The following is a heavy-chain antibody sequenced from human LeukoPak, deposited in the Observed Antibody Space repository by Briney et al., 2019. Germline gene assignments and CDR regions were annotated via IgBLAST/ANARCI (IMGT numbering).Heavy chain of an antibody. CDR2: LSYDGKNV. CDR1: GFTFSMNG. D-gene: IGHD6-19*01. J-gene: IGHJ4*02. V-gene: IGHV3-30*03. Sequence: GGSLRLSCAASGFTFSMNGMHWVRQAPGKGPEWVAVLSYDGKNVGYADSVKGRSTISRDNSKNTLYLQMNSLRPGDTAVYYCARDGVSSGWPLDFWGQGTLVTVSS. CDR3: ARDGVSSGWPLDF.